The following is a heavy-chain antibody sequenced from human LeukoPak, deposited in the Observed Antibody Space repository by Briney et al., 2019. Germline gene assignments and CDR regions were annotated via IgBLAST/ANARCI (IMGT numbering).Heavy chain of an antibody. Sequence: GGSLRLSSVAPGFTFTIYTIKWVRQGPGKGLEWVSSISSSGSYIYYADSVKGRLTISRDNAKNSLYLQMNSLRAEDTAVYYCARGDGRGSYKDYYCDYWGQGTLVTVSS. CDR2: ISSSGSYI. D-gene: IGHD1-26*01. V-gene: IGHV3-21*01. CDR3: ARGDGRGSYKDYYCDY. J-gene: IGHJ4*02. CDR1: GFTFTIYT.